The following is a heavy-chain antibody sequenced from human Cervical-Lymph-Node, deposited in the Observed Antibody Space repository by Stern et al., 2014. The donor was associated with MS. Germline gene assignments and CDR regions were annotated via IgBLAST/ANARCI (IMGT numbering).Heavy chain of an antibody. Sequence: QLVQSGADVKKPGSSVKVSCNASGGTFSSYTLNWVRQAPGQGLEWMRGIIPLFATPHYPQRLQGHVTISPDRPPSTAYMEVSNLTVEDTAVYYCAREGIPGAGGTFDNWGQGTLVIVSS. CDR2: IIPLFATP. D-gene: IGHD1-26*01. V-gene: IGHV1-69*01. J-gene: IGHJ4*02. CDR3: AREGIPGAGGTFDN. CDR1: GGTFSSYT.